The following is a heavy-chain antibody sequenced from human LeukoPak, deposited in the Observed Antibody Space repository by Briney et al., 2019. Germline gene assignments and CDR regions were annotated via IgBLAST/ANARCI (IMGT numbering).Heavy chain of an antibody. D-gene: IGHD3-9*01. CDR2: ITGGGGNT. J-gene: IGHJ4*02. CDR1: GFTFSNYA. V-gene: IGHV3-23*01. Sequence: GPSLRLSCAASGFTFSNYAMSWVRQAPGKGLEWVSAITGGGGNTYYADSVKGRFTISRDNSKNTVFLQMNSLRAEDTAVYYCAKWGDYDVLTGYYVSDYWGQGTLVTVSS. CDR3: AKWGDYDVLTGYYVSDY.